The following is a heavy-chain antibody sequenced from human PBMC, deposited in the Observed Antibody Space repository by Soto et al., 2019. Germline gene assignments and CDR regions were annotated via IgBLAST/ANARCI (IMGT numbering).Heavy chain of an antibody. V-gene: IGHV4-34*01. Sequence: TLSLTCAVYGGSFSGYYWSWIRQPPGKGLEWIGEINHSGSTNYNPSLKSRVTISVDTSKNQFSLKLSSVTAADTAVYYCARGRNTYYYGSGSRYPFDPWGQGTLVT. CDR3: ARGRNTYYYGSGSRYPFDP. CDR1: GGSFSGYY. J-gene: IGHJ5*02. D-gene: IGHD3-10*01. CDR2: INHSGST.